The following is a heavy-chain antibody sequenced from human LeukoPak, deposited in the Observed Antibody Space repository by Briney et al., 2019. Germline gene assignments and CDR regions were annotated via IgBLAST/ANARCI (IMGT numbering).Heavy chain of an antibody. Sequence: PSETLSLTCAVYGGSFSGYYWSLIRRPPGKGLEWIGEINHIGSTNYNPSLKSRVTISVDTSKNQFSLKLTSVTAADTAVYYCAREVGGTGGWFDPWGQGTLVIVSS. J-gene: IGHJ5*02. CDR1: GGSFSGYY. V-gene: IGHV4-34*01. CDR3: AREVGGTGGWFDP. D-gene: IGHD6-19*01. CDR2: INHIGST.